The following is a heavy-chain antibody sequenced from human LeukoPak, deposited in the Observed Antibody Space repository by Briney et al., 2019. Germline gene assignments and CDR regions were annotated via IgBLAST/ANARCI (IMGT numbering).Heavy chain of an antibody. CDR2: IYPGDSDT. Sequence: KRGESLKISCKASGYSFTSYWIGWVRQMPGKGLEWMGIIYPGDSDTRYSPSFQGQVTISADKSVSTAYLQWSSLKASDTAMYYCARLGAATFTGIFGWGQGTLVTVSS. D-gene: IGHD3-3*01. V-gene: IGHV5-51*01. CDR1: GYSFTSYW. CDR3: ARLGAATFTGIFG. J-gene: IGHJ4*02.